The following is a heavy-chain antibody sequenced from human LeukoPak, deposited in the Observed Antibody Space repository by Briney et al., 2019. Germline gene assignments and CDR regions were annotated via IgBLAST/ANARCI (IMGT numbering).Heavy chain of an antibody. CDR3: ARGLGSPVPTWFDP. Sequence: PGGSLRLSCAASGFTFSDYYMSWIRQAPGKGLEWISYISNSESTKYYADSVKGRFTISRDNAKNSLYLQMNSLRAEDTAVYYCARGLGSPVPTWFDPWGQGTLVTVSS. D-gene: IGHD3-16*01. V-gene: IGHV3-11*04. CDR1: GFTFSDYY. J-gene: IGHJ5*02. CDR2: ISNSESTK.